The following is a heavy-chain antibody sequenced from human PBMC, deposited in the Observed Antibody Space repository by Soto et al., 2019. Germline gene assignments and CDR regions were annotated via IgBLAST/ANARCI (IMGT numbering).Heavy chain of an antibody. D-gene: IGHD1-1*01. CDR3: ARDTPLAELDY. CDR1: GFSFSDYE. Sequence: GGSLRLSCEASGFSFSDYEMNWVRQFPGEGLEWVAYIARDGETTFYADSVEGRFVVSRDNAKNSLFLQMDRLTGDDTAVYFCARDTPLAELDYWGQGSLVTVSS. V-gene: IGHV3-48*03. CDR2: IARDGETT. J-gene: IGHJ4*02.